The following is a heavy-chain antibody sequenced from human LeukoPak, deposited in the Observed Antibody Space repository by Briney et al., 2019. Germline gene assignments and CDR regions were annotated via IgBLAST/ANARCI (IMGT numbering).Heavy chain of an antibody. V-gene: IGHV4-34*01. CDR1: GGSFSGYH. D-gene: IGHD6-13*01. CDR3: ARGFAAAGPNWFDP. Sequence: PAETLSLTCAVYGGSFSGYHWSWIRQPPGKGLEWIGEINHDGSTNYNPSLKRRVTISVDTYKKQFSLKQSSVTAAETAVYYCARGFAAAGPNWFDPWGQGTLVTVSS. CDR2: INHDGST. J-gene: IGHJ5*02.